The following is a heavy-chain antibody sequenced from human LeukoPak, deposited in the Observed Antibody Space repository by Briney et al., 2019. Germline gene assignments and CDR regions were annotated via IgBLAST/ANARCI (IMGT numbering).Heavy chain of an antibody. Sequence: SETLSRTCTVSGGSISSHYWSWIRQPAGKGLEWIGIIYTTGATNYNPSRKSRATMSVDTSKNQFSLKVNSVTAADTAVYFCAIKSGGGAFEIWGQGTAAVVSS. CDR1: GGSISSHY. D-gene: IGHD6-25*01. V-gene: IGHV4-4*07. J-gene: IGHJ3*02. CDR2: IYTTGAT. CDR3: AIKSGGGAFEI.